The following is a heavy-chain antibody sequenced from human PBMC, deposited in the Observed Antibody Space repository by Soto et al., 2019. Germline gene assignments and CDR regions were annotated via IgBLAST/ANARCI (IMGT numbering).Heavy chain of an antibody. J-gene: IGHJ3*01. V-gene: IGHV3-9*01. CDR3: VKVSYSSLTTLGSAFDV. CDR1: GFTFDDYA. D-gene: IGHD4-4*01. Sequence: QLVESGGGLVQPGRSLRLSCAASGFTFDDYAMHWVRQAPGKGLEWVSGISWSGDNMAYADSVKGRFITSRDNVKKSLDLQMNSLRVEDTALYHCVKVSYSSLTTLGSAFDVWGQGTMVTVS. CDR2: ISWSGDNM.